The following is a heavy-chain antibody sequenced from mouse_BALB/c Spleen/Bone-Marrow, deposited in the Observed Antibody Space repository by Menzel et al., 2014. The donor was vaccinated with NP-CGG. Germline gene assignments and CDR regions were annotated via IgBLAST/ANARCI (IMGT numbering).Heavy chain of an antibody. CDR3: ARPKGFALDY. Sequence: QVQLQQSGAELASPGASVKMSCKASGYTFTDYTIQWVKQRPGQGLEWIGYVNPRSGYANYNQKFKDKATLTADKSSSXAFMQLSSLTSEDSAVYYCARPKGFALDYWGQGTALTVSS. CDR2: VNPRSGYA. CDR1: GYTFTDYT. J-gene: IGHJ2*01. V-gene: IGHV1-4*01.